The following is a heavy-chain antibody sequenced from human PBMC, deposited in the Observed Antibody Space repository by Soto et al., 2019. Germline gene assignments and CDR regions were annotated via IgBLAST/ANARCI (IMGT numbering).Heavy chain of an antibody. CDR3: ARGGDYDYVWGSYHLDY. CDR2: IYSGGST. CDR1: GFTVSSNY. V-gene: IGHV3-53*04. D-gene: IGHD3-16*02. Sequence: GGSLRLSCAASGFTVSSNYMSWVRQAPGKGLEWVSVIYSGGSTYYADSVKGRFTISRHNSKNTLYLQMNSLRAEDTAVYYCARGGDYDYVWGSYHLDYWGQGTLVTVSS. J-gene: IGHJ4*02.